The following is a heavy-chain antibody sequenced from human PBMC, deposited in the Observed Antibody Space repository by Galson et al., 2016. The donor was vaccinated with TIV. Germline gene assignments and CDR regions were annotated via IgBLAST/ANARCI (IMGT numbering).Heavy chain of an antibody. CDR1: GFSISDYW. V-gene: IGHV3-7*01. CDR2: IKQDGSEI. J-gene: IGHJ4*02. Sequence: SLRLSCAASGFSISDYWMNWVRQAPGKGLEWVANIKQDGSEIYYVDAVKGRFTISRDNDKNSVVLQMNSLRAEDTAVYWCGTPGDLRFDFWGQGTLVTVSS. D-gene: IGHD2-21*02. CDR3: GTPGDLRFDF.